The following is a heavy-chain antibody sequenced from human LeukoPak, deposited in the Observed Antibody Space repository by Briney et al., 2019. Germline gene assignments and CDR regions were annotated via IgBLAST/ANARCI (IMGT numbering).Heavy chain of an antibody. J-gene: IGHJ4*02. V-gene: IGHV3-23*01. D-gene: IGHD3-22*01. CDR1: GFTFSSYA. CDR3: AKYSHSSGPRSFDY. CDR2: INGGGGT. Sequence: PGGSLRLSCAVSGFTFSSYAMSWVRQAPGKGLEGVSCINGGGGTYYADSVKGRFTLSRDNSKNTLYLQMNSLRAEDTAIYYCAKYSHSSGPRSFDYWGQGTLVTVSS.